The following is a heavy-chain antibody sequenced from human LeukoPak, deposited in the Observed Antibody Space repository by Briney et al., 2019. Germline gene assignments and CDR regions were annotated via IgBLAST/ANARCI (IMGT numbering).Heavy chain of an antibody. D-gene: IGHD1-14*01. CDR3: TTLTAHYYFDY. Sequence: GGSLRLSCAASGFTVSTNYMSWVRQAPGKGLEWVSVIYSGGSTHYADSVKGRFTISRDNSKNTLYLQMNSLKTEDTAVYYCTTLTAHYYFDYWGQGTLVTVSS. CDR2: IYSGGST. J-gene: IGHJ4*02. V-gene: IGHV3-53*01. CDR1: GFTVSTNY.